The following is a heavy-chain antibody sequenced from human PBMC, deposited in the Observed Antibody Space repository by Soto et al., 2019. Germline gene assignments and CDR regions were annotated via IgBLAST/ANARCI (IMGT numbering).Heavy chain of an antibody. D-gene: IGHD3-22*01. CDR1: GGTFSSYA. Sequence: SVKVSCKASGGTFSSYAISWVRQAPGQGLEWMGGIIPIFGTANYAQKFQCRVTITADESTSTAYMELSSLRSEDTAVYYCARDLDYYDSSGYLGAFDIWGQGTMVTVSS. J-gene: IGHJ3*02. CDR3: ARDLDYYDSSGYLGAFDI. CDR2: IIPIFGTA. V-gene: IGHV1-69*13.